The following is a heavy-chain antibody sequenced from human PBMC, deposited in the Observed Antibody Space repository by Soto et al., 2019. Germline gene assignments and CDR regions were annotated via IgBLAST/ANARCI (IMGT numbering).Heavy chain of an antibody. V-gene: IGHV4-31*03. Sequence: SETRSLTCTVSGGSISSASYYWSWSRQHPGKDLEGIGYISHSGSTNYTPSLKSRVTISVDTSKNQSSLKLSSVAAADTAVYYCARDRNTMVRGIALRGMDVWGQGTTVTVSS. CDR2: ISHSGST. CDR1: GGSISSASYY. J-gene: IGHJ6*02. D-gene: IGHD3-10*01. CDR3: ARDRNTMVRGIALRGMDV.